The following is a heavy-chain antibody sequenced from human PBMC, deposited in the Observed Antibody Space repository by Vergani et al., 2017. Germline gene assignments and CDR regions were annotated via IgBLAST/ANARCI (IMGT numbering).Heavy chain of an antibody. J-gene: IGHJ6*03. CDR1: DFKCDQFG. V-gene: IGHV3-20*01. Sequence: EVELLDSGGKVVRPGGSLRLSCVASDFKCDQFGMMWVRQSPGKGPEWVAGISYNGLDVGYSESVEGRFTISRDNSKNSLFLQMNNVRAEDTASYHCARGALYSFYYFMDVWGKGTTVKVSS. CDR2: ISYNGLDV. CDR3: ARGALYSFYYFMDV. D-gene: IGHD3-10*02.